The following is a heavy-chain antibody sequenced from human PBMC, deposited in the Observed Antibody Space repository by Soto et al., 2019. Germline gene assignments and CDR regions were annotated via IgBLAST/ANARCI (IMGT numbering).Heavy chain of an antibody. V-gene: IGHV4-59*01. CDR1: GGSISSYY. Sequence: PSETLSLTCTVSGGSISSYYWSWIRQPPGKGLESIGYLYYGRSANYNPSLKSRVTLSVDTSTNQCSLTLSSMTAADTAVDYCALRSMAVVPEYWGQGTLVTVSS. J-gene: IGHJ4*02. D-gene: IGHD3-22*01. CDR2: LYYGRSA. CDR3: ALRSMAVVPEY.